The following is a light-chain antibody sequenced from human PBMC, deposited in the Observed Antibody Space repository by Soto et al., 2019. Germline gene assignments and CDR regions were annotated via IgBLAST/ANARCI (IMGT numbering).Light chain of an antibody. CDR2: DAS. CDR3: QQYENIPT. J-gene: IGKJ5*01. V-gene: IGKV1-33*01. CDR1: QNINNY. Sequence: DIQMTQSPSSLSASVGDRVTITCQASQNINNYLNWYQQKPGRAPKLLIYDASNLEAGVPSRFRGSGSGTDFTFDISRLQPEDIATYYCQQYENIPTFGQRTRLEIX.